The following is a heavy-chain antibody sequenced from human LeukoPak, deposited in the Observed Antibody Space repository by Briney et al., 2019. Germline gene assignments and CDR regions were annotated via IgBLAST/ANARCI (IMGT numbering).Heavy chain of an antibody. CDR2: ISGSGGST. J-gene: IGHJ6*03. CDR3: KYGDRPMDYYYYMDV. D-gene: IGHD4-17*01. V-gene: IGHV3-23*01. Sequence: PGGSLRLSCAASGFTFSSYGMSWVRQAPGKGLEWVSAISGSGGSTYYADSVKGRFTISRDNSKNTLYLQMNSLRAEDTAVYYCKYGDRPMDYYYYMDVWGKGTTVTISS. CDR1: GFTFSSYG.